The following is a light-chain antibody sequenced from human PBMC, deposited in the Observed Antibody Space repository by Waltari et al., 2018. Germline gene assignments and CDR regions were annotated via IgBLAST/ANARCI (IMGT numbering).Light chain of an antibody. CDR3: CSYAGSSTWV. CDR1: SSDVESYTL. CDR2: EVS. J-gene: IGLJ3*02. Sequence: QSALTQPASVSGSPGQSITISCTGPSSDVESYTLVSWYQQHPGKAPKLMIYEVSKRPSGVSNRFSGSKSGNTASLTISGLQAEDEADYYCCSYAGSSTWVFGGGTKLTVL. V-gene: IGLV2-23*02.